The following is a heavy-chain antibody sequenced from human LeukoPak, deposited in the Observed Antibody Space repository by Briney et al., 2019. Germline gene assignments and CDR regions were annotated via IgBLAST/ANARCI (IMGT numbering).Heavy chain of an antibody. CDR2: MDPNSGDT. D-gene: IGHD2-15*01. CDR3: ATRGGLTPNTLAM. Sequence: GASVKVSCKGSGYNFSVYYMHWVRQAPGQGLEWMGWMDPNSGDTIYAPKFQGRVSMTRDTSITTAYMELSSLTFDDSAMYYCATRGGLTPNTLAMWGHGTMVTV. J-gene: IGHJ3*01. CDR1: GYNFSVYY. V-gene: IGHV1-2*02.